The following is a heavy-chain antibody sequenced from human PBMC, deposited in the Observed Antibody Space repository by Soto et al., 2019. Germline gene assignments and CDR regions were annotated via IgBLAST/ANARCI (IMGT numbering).Heavy chain of an antibody. J-gene: IGHJ3*02. D-gene: IGHD1-26*01. CDR1: GYSFTSYW. CDR2: IYPGDSDT. V-gene: IGHV5-51*01. Sequence: GESLKISCKGSGYSFTSYWIGWVRQMPGKGLEWMGFIYPGDSDTRYSPSFQGQVTISADKSISTAYLQWSSLKASDTAMYYCASVVGAHGDAFDIWGQGTMVTVSS. CDR3: ASVVGAHGDAFDI.